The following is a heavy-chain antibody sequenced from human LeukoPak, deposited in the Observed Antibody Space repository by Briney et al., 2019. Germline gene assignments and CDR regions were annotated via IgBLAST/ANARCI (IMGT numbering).Heavy chain of an antibody. V-gene: IGHV3-21*01. CDR3: ARDPSTGYDSSGYYPY. Sequence: GGSLRLSCAASGFTFSSYSMNWVRQAPGKGLEWVSSISSSSSYIYYADSVKGRFTISGDNAKNSLYLQMNSLRAEDTAVYYCARDPSTGYDSSGYYPYWGQGTLVTVSS. CDR2: ISSSSSYI. CDR1: GFTFSSYS. D-gene: IGHD3-22*01. J-gene: IGHJ4*02.